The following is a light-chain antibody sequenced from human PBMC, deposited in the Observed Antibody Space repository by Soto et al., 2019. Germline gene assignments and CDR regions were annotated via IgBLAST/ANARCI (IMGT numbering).Light chain of an antibody. V-gene: IGLV4-60*03. CDR1: SGHSSYI. CDR2: LEGSGSY. Sequence: QLVLTQSSSASASLGSSVKLTCTLSSGHSSYIIAWHQQQLGKAPRYLMKLEGSGSYNKGSGVPDRFSGSSSGADRYLTISNLQSEDEADYYCETWDSNLYVFGTGTKLTVL. J-gene: IGLJ1*01. CDR3: ETWDSNLYV.